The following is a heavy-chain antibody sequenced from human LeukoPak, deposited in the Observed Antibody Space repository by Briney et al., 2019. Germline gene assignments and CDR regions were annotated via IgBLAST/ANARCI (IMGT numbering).Heavy chain of an antibody. V-gene: IGHV3-30*18. CDR2: ISYDGSNK. D-gene: IGHD5-24*01. Sequence: PGGSLRLSCAASGFTFSSYAMHWVRQAPGKGLEWVAVISYDGSNKYYADSVKGRFTISRDNSKNTLYLQMNSLRAEDTAVYYCAKSGDGGDAFDIWGQGTMVTVSS. CDR3: AKSGDGGDAFDI. CDR1: GFTFSSYA. J-gene: IGHJ3*02.